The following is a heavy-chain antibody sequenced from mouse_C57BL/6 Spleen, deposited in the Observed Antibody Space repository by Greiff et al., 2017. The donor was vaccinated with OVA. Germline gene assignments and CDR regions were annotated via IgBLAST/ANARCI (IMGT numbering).Heavy chain of an antibody. Sequence: QVQLKQSGAELVRPGASVTLSCKASGYTFTDYEMHWVKQTPVHGLEWIGAIDPETGGTAYNQKFKGKAILTADKSSSTAYMELRSLTSEDSAVYYCTHSSGPAWFAYWGQGTLVTVSA. CDR1: GYTFTDYE. J-gene: IGHJ3*01. CDR2: IDPETGGT. D-gene: IGHD3-2*02. V-gene: IGHV1-15*01. CDR3: THSSGPAWFAY.